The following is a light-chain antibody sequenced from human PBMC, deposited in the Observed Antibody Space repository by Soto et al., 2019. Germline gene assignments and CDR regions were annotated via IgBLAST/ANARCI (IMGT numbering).Light chain of an antibody. CDR1: QSVLYNSNNDSY. J-gene: IGKJ1*01. V-gene: IGKV4-1*01. Sequence: DIVMTQTPDSLAVSLGETATINCKSSQSVLYNSNNDSYLTWYQQKPGQSPKVLIYWASTRESGVPDRFSGSRSGTDFTLTISSLQAEYVAVYYCQEYYSIPWTFGHGTKV. CDR3: QEYYSIPWT. CDR2: WAS.